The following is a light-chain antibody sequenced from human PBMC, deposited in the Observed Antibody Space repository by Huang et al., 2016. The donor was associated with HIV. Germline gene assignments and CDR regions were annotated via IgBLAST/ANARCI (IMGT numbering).Light chain of an antibody. V-gene: IGKV1-33*01. CDR1: QDISNY. Sequence: DIQMTQSPSSLSASVGDRVTITCQASQDISNYLNWYQQKPGKAPKLLIYDASNLETGVPSRFSGSGSGTDFTFTISSLQPEDIAKYYCQQFPGAFGGGTKVEIK. J-gene: IGKJ4*01. CDR2: DAS. CDR3: QQFPGA.